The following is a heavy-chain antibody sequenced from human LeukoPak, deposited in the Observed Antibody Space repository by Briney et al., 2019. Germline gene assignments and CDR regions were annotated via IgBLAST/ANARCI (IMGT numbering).Heavy chain of an antibody. V-gene: IGHV3-48*03. D-gene: IGHD2-2*01. Sequence: GGSLRLSCAASGFTFSSYEMNWVRQAPGKGLEWVSYISSSGSSIYYADSVKGRFTISRDNAKNSLYLQVNSLRAEDTAVYYCARKYCSSTSCLFDCWGQGTLVTVSS. CDR2: ISSSGSSI. CDR3: ARKYCSSTSCLFDC. J-gene: IGHJ4*02. CDR1: GFTFSSYE.